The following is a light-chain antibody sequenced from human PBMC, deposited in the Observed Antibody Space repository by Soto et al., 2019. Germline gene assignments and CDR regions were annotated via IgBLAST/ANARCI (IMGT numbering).Light chain of an antibody. J-gene: IGKJ1*01. Sequence: DIQMTQSPSSRSASVGDRVTISCRASQGIINYLAWYQQKPGKVPKLLIYAASSLRPGVPSRFSGSGSGTDFTLTISSLQPEDVATYYCQQYNSAPQTIGQGTKVDI. CDR3: QQYNSAPQT. V-gene: IGKV1-27*01. CDR1: QGIINY. CDR2: AAS.